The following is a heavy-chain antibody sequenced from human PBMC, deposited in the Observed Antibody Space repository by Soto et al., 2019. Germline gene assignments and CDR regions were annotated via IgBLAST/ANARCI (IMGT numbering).Heavy chain of an antibody. D-gene: IGHD2-15*01. Sequence: ASVKVSCKASGFTFTGYYMHWVRQAPGQGLEWMGWINPNRGDTNYAQKFQGRVTMTRDTSISTAYMELSSLRSDDTAVYYCARDPGDIVMVVVTQEDDVWGQGTTVTVSS. CDR1: GFTFTGYY. CDR2: INPNRGDT. CDR3: ARDPGDIVMVVVTQEDDV. J-gene: IGHJ6*02. V-gene: IGHV1-2*02.